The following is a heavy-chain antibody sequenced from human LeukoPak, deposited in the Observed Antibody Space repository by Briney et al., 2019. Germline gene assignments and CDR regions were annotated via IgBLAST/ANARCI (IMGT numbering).Heavy chain of an antibody. J-gene: IGHJ4*02. Sequence: GGSLRLSCAASGFTFSSYGMHWVRQAPGKGLEWVAVIWYDGSNKYYADSVKGRFTISRDNSKNTLYLQMNSLRAEDTAVYYCARDGKNYDILTGYYAEYHFDYWGREPWSPSPQ. V-gene: IGHV3-33*01. D-gene: IGHD3-9*01. CDR3: ARDGKNYDILTGYYAEYHFDY. CDR1: GFTFSSYG. CDR2: IWYDGSNK.